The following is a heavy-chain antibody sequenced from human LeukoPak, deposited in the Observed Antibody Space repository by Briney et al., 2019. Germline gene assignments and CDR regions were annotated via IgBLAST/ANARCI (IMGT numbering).Heavy chain of an antibody. CDR1: GFTFSIYS. D-gene: IGHD2-2*01. CDR3: TRDSYCSSTSCYRGHLDS. J-gene: IGHJ4*02. V-gene: IGHV3-21*01. Sequence: GGSLRLSCAASGFTFSIYSMNWVRQAPGKGLEWVSSISTSSTYIDYADSMKGRFTISRDNAKKSLYLQMNSLRAEDTAVYYCTRDSYCSSTSCYRGHLDSWGQGTLVTVSS. CDR2: ISTSSTYI.